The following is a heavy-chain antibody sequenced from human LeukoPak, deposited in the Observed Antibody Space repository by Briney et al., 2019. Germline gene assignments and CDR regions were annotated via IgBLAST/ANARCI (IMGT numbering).Heavy chain of an antibody. Sequence: SVKVSCKASGFTFTSSAMQWVRQARGQRLEWIGWIVVGSGNTNYAQKFQERVTITRDMSTSTAYMELSSLRSEDTAVYYCAAGVVGATPFDYWGQGTLVTVSS. CDR3: AAGVVGATPFDY. V-gene: IGHV1-58*02. J-gene: IGHJ4*02. D-gene: IGHD1-26*01. CDR1: GFTFTSSA. CDR2: IVVGSGNT.